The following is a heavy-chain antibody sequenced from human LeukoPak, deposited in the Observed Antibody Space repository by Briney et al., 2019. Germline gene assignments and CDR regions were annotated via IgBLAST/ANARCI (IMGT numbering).Heavy chain of an antibody. D-gene: IGHD2-15*01. CDR2: INAGNGNT. CDR3: AVMVGVATYDY. V-gene: IGHV1-3*01. CDR1: GYTFTSYA. J-gene: IGHJ4*02. Sequence: ASVKVSCKASGYTFTSYAMHWVRQAPGQRLEWMGWINAGNGNTKYSQKFQGRVTITRDTSATTAYMELSSLRSEDTAVYYCAVMVGVATYDYWGQGTLVTVSS.